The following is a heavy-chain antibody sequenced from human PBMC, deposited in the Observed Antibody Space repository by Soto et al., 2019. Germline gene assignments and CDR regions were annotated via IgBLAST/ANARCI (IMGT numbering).Heavy chain of an antibody. Sequence: LSLPCNVSGGSISDFYWSWIRQSPGKRLEWIGYLYYTGSTNYNPALKSRVTISLDTSKNQFSLKVRSVTAADTAVYYCARGGGYDFRSSQAPPIDVWGQGTTVTV. J-gene: IGHJ6*02. V-gene: IGHV4-59*01. CDR1: GGSISDFY. CDR2: LYYTGST. CDR3: ARGGGYDFRSSQAPPIDV. D-gene: IGHD3-3*01.